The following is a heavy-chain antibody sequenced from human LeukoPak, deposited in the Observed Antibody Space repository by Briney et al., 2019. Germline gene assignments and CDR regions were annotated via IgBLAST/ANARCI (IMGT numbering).Heavy chain of an antibody. V-gene: IGHV3-30*18. CDR1: GFTFSSYG. CDR3: AKDRITMSGGFDY. D-gene: IGHD3-10*02. Sequence: PGRSLRLSCAASGFTFSSYGMHWVRQAPGKGLEWVAVISYDGSNKYYADSVKGRFTISRDNSKNTLYLQMNSLRAEDTAVYYCAKDRITMSGGFDYWGQGTLVTVSS. CDR2: ISYDGSNK. J-gene: IGHJ4*02.